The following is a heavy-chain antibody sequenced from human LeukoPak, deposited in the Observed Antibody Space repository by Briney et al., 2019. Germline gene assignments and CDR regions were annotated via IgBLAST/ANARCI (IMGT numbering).Heavy chain of an antibody. D-gene: IGHD6-19*01. Sequence: PSETLSLTCTVSGGSISSYYWSWIRQPPGKGLEWIGYIYYSGSTNYNPSLKSRVTISVDTSKNQFSLKLSSVTAADTAMYYCARNLKAGTWGNWFDPWGQGTLVTVSS. CDR2: IYYSGST. V-gene: IGHV4-59*01. J-gene: IGHJ5*02. CDR3: ARNLKAGTWGNWFDP. CDR1: GGSISSYY.